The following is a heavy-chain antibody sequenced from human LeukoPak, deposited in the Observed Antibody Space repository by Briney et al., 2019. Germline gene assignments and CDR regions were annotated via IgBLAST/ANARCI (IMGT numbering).Heavy chain of an antibody. CDR3: ARGRGRSWYHDY. CDR1: GGSFSGYY. Sequence: SETLSLTCAVYGGSFSGYYWSWIRQPPGKGLEWIGEINHSGSTNNNPSLKSRVTISVDTSKNQFSLKLSSVTAADTAVYYCARGRGRSWYHDYWGQGTLVTVSS. V-gene: IGHV4-34*01. CDR2: INHSGST. J-gene: IGHJ4*02. D-gene: IGHD6-13*01.